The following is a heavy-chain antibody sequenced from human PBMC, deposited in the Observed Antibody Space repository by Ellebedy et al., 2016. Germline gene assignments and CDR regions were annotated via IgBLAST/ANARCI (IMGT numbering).Heavy chain of an antibody. CDR1: GFRFSDYS. CDR2: IPGPSTPI. CDR3: ARSVEWYFEL. V-gene: IGHV3-48*02. Sequence: GGSLRLSCAASGFRFSDYSMNWVRQAPGKGLEWIAYIPGPSTPIYYADSVKGRFTISRDNGKNSFYLQMNSLRDEDTAVYYCARSVEWYFELWGRGTLVTVSS. J-gene: IGHJ2*01.